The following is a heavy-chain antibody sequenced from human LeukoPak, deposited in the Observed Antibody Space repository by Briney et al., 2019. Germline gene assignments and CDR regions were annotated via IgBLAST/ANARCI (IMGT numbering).Heavy chain of an antibody. CDR3: ARTLALLTGYSDY. D-gene: IGHD3-9*01. Sequence: GGSLRLSCTVSGFTVSTNSMSWVRQAPGKGLEWVSFIYSDNTHYSDSVKGRFTISRDNAKNSLYLQMNSLRAEDTAVYYCARTLALLTGYSDYWGQGTLVTVSS. CDR2: IYSDNT. J-gene: IGHJ4*02. CDR1: GFTVSTNS. V-gene: IGHV3-66*01.